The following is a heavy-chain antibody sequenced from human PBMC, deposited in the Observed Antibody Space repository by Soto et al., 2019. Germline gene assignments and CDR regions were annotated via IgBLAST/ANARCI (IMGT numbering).Heavy chain of an antibody. V-gene: IGHV3-9*01. CDR2: INWGSTSI. CDR3: SKDLSGSFLPGNYGLDV. CDR1: GFIFDNFA. D-gene: IGHD1-26*01. J-gene: IGHJ6*02. Sequence: EAQLVESGGGLAQPGRSLRLSCAASGFIFDNFAMHWVRQAPGKGLEWVSGINWGSTSIGYADSVKGRFTISRDNAKNALYLQMNSLTPEDTAIYYCSKDLSGSFLPGNYGLDVWGQGTSVIVS.